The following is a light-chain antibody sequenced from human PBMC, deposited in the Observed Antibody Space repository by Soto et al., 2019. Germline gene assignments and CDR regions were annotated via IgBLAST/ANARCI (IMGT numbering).Light chain of an antibody. J-gene: IGKJ4*01. V-gene: IGKV1D-16*01. Sequence: DVLMTQSPSSLSASVGDRVTITCRASQDITSYLAWYQQQPGNAPTSLLYAASSLQTGVPSRFSGSESGTDITLTSSNLQHEDHATYYRQHDNLHPLTFGGGTKVEIK. CDR1: QDITSY. CDR2: AAS. CDR3: QHDNLHPLT.